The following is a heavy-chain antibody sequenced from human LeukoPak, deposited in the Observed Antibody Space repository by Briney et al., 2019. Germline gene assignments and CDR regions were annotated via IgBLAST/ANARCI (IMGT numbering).Heavy chain of an antibody. V-gene: IGHV4-34*01. Sequence: PSETLSLTCAVYGGSFSGYYWSWIRQPPGKGLEWIGEINHSGSTYYNPSLKSRVTISVDTSKNQFSLKLSSMTAADTAVYYCARGMDDSSGYYYGDYWGQGTLVTVSS. CDR3: ARGMDDSSGYYYGDY. CDR2: INHSGST. D-gene: IGHD3-22*01. CDR1: GGSFSGYY. J-gene: IGHJ4*02.